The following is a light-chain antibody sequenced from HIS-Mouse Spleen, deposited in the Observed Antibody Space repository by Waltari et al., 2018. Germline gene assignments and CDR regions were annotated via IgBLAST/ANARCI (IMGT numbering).Light chain of an antibody. V-gene: IGLV2-18*02. Sequence: QSALTQPPSVSGSPGQSVTISCTGTSSDVGSYNRVSWYQQPPGTAPKLMIYEVSNRPSGVPYSFSGSKSGNTASLTISGLQAEDEADYYCSSYTSSSTFVVFGGGTKLTVL. CDR1: SSDVGSYNR. CDR3: SSYTSSSTFVV. CDR2: EVS. J-gene: IGLJ2*01.